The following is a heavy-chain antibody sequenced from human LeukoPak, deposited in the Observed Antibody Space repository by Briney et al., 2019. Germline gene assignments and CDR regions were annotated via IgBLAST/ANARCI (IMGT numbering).Heavy chain of an antibody. CDR2: ISGSGGST. D-gene: IGHD3-10*01. CDR3: AKVESVMVRGVISLNYYFDY. V-gene: IGHV3-23*01. CDR1: GFTFSSYA. Sequence: PGGSLRLSCAASGFTFSSYAMSWVRQAPGKGLEWVSAISGSGGSTYYADSVKGRFTISRDNSKNTLYLQMNSLRAEDTAVYYCAKVESVMVRGVISLNYYFDYWGQGTQVTVSS. J-gene: IGHJ4*02.